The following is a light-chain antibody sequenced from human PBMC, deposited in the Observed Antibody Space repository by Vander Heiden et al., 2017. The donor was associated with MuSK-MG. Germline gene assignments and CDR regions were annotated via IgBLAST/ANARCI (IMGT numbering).Light chain of an antibody. J-gene: IGKJ2*01. V-gene: IGKV1-5*03. CDR1: QSVSSW. Sequence: DIPMTQSPSTLSASVGDRVTITCRASQSVSSWLAGDQQKPGKAPKLLIYKATSLESGVPSRFSGSGSGTEFTLTISSLQPDDFATYYGQQGYTFGQWTKVGIK. CDR3: QQGYT. CDR2: KAT.